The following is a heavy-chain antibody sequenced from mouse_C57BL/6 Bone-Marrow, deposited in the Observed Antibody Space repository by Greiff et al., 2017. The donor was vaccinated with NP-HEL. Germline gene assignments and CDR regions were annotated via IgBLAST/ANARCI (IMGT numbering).Heavy chain of an antibody. CDR1: GISITTGNYR. Sequence: DVQLQESGPGLVKPSQTVFLTCTVTGISITTGNYRWSWIRQFPGNKLEWIGYIYYSGTITYNPSLTSRTTITRDTPKNQFFLEMNSLTAEDTATYYCARNRVYYSNSWYFDVWGTGTTVTVSS. V-gene: IGHV3-5*01. CDR2: IYYSGTI. D-gene: IGHD2-5*01. CDR3: ARNRVYYSNSWYFDV. J-gene: IGHJ1*03.